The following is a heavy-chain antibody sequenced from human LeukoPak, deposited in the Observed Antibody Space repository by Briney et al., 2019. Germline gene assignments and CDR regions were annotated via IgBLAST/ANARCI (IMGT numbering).Heavy chain of an antibody. CDR3: ARDDHYCSGGYCGSRFDY. Sequence: GGSLRLSCAASGFTFSSSWMNWVRQAPGKGLEWVANIKPDGSEKYYGDSVRGRFTISRDNAKNSLYLQMNSLTAEDTAVYYCARDDHYCSGGYCGSRFDYWGQGTLVTVSS. J-gene: IGHJ4*02. CDR2: IKPDGSEK. V-gene: IGHV3-7*01. CDR1: GFTFSSSW. D-gene: IGHD2-15*01.